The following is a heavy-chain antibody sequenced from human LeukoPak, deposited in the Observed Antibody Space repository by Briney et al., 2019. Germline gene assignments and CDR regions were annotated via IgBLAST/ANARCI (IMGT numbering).Heavy chain of an antibody. CDR2: VYESGTP. V-gene: IGHV4-38-2*02. CDR3: ARGRFQLWPHYYFDY. Sequence: SEALSLTCSVSGLSISSGRFWVWIRQPPGKGLEWLATVYESGTPFYNPSLKSRLTISVDTSKNQFSLKLSSVTAADTAVYYCARGRFQLWPHYYFDYWGQGTLVTVSS. D-gene: IGHD5-18*01. CDR1: GLSISSGRF. J-gene: IGHJ4*02.